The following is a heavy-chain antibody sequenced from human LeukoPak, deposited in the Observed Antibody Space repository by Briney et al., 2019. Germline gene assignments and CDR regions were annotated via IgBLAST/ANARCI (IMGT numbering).Heavy chain of an antibody. CDR1: GYTLTELS. D-gene: IGHD3-10*01. J-gene: IGHJ4*02. Sequence: ASVKVSCKVSGYTLTELSMHWVRQAPGKGPEWMGGFDPEDGETIYAQKFQGRVTMTEDTSTDTAYMELSSLRSEDTAVYYCATATLINYYGSGSYSYWGQGTLVTVSS. V-gene: IGHV1-24*01. CDR2: FDPEDGET. CDR3: ATATLINYYGSGSYSY.